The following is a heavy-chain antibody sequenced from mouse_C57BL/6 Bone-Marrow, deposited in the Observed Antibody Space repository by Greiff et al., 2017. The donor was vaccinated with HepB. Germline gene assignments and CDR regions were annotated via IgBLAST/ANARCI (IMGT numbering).Heavy chain of an antibody. CDR2: IRSKSNNYAT. CDR3: VRQDYGNYLG. V-gene: IGHV10-1*01. CDR1: GFSFNTYA. Sequence: EVHLVESGGGLVQPKGSLKLSCAASGFSFNTYAMNWVRQAPGKGLEWVARIRSKSNNYATYYADSVKDRFTISRDDSESMLYLQMNNLKTEDTAMYYCVRQDYGNYLGWGQGTLVTVSA. J-gene: IGHJ3*01. D-gene: IGHD2-1*01.